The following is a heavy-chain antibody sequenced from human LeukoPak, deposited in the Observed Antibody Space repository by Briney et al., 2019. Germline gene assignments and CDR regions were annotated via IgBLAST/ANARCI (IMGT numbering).Heavy chain of an antibody. V-gene: IGHV3-11*04. CDR3: ARMQYDILTLLPEGYFDY. Sequence: PGGSLRLSCAASGFTFSDYYMSWIRQAPGKGLEWVSYISSSGSTIYYADSVKGRFTISRDNAKNSLYLQMNSLRAEDTAVYYCARMQYDILTLLPEGYFDYWGQGTLVTVSS. D-gene: IGHD3-9*01. CDR1: GFTFSDYY. J-gene: IGHJ4*02. CDR2: ISSSGSTI.